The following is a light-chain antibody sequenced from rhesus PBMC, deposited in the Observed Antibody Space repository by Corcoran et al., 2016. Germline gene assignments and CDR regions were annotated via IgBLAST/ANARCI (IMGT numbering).Light chain of an antibody. CDR3: QQTSDLWA. V-gene: IGKV3-24*01. Sequence: EIVVTQSPANLSLSPGERATLSCRASQSVCTYLAWYHQRPGQAPRLLINAASRRATGIPVRCSASGSGTDCTLTITSLEPEDIGLYHCQQTSDLWAFGQGTKVEIK. CDR1: QSVCTY. CDR2: AAS. J-gene: IGKJ1*01.